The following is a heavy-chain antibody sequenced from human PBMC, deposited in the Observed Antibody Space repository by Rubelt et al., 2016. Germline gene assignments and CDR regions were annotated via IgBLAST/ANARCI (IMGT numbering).Heavy chain of an antibody. CDR3: ARSLGYCSGGSCYPIYYYYGMDV. V-gene: IGHV3-64*04. CDR1: GFTFSSYA. Sequence: GGSLRLSCSASGFTFSSYAMHWVRQAPGKGLEYVSAISSNGGSTYYADSVKGRFTISRDNSKNTLYLQMNSLRAEDTAVYYCARSLGYCSGGSCYPIYYYYGMDVWGQGTTVTVSS. D-gene: IGHD2-15*01. J-gene: IGHJ6*02. CDR2: ISSNGGST.